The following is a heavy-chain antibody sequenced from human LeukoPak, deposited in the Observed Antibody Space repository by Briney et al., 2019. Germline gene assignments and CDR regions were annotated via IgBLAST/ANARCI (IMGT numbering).Heavy chain of an antibody. CDR3: AMAYRSSSHDYGDYGDYYYYGMDV. CDR2: INDSGST. D-gene: IGHD4-17*01. J-gene: IGHJ6*04. V-gene: IGHV4-34*01. Sequence: SETLSLTCAVYGGCFSGYYWSWIRQPPGKGLEWIGVINDSGSTNYNPSLKSRATISVDTSKNQFSLKLSSVTAADTAVYYCAMAYRSSSHDYGDYGDYYYYGMDVWGKGTTVTVSS. CDR1: GGCFSGYY.